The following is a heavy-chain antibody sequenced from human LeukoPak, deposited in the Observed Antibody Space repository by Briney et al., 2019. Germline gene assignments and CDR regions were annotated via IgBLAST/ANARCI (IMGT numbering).Heavy chain of an antibody. J-gene: IGHJ3*02. D-gene: IGHD2-21*02. V-gene: IGHV7-4-1*02. CDR1: GGSFNNYA. CDR3: ASEGVVTAILPPLGAFDI. Sequence: ASVKVSCKASGGSFNNYAISWVRQAPGQGLEWMGWISTNTGNPTYAQGFTGRFVFSLDTSVSTAYLQISSLKAEDTAVYYCASEGVVTAILPPLGAFDIWGQGTMVTVSS. CDR2: ISTNTGNP.